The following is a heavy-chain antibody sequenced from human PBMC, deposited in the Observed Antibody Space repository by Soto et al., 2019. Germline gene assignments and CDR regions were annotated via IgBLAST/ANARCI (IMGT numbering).Heavy chain of an antibody. CDR2: IYYSGST. J-gene: IGHJ4*02. V-gene: IGHV4-31*03. D-gene: IGHD1-26*01. CDR1: GGSISSGGYY. Sequence: QVQLQESGPGLVKPSQTLSLTCTVSGGSISSGGYYWSWIRQHPGKGLEWIGYIYYSGSTYYNPSLKGRVTIIVDPSKNQFSPKLGSLTAAATAVYYCAGIYSGSPGGALRYWGQGTLVTVSS. CDR3: AGIYSGSPGGALRY.